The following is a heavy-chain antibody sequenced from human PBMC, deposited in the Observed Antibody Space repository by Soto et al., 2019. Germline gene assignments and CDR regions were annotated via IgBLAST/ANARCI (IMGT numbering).Heavy chain of an antibody. Sequence: SETLSLTCAVYGGSFSGYYWSWIRQPPGKGLEWIGEINHSGSTYYNPSLKSRVTISVDTSKNQFSLKLSSVTAADTAVYYCARHVRHYYDSSGYVNWFDPWGQGTLVTVSS. J-gene: IGHJ5*02. CDR1: GGSFSGYY. D-gene: IGHD3-22*01. CDR3: ARHVRHYYDSSGYVNWFDP. V-gene: IGHV4-34*01. CDR2: INHSGST.